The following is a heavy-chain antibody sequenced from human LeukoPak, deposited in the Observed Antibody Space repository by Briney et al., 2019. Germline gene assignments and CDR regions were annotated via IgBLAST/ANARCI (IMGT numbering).Heavy chain of an antibody. CDR3: AREEYSYGYGRLAAGY. V-gene: IGHV3-30*02. D-gene: IGHD5-18*01. J-gene: IGHJ4*02. CDR1: GFTFSNYG. CDR2: IRYDGSNT. Sequence: QTGGSLRLSCAASGFTFSNYGMHWVRQAPGKGLEWVTFIRYDGSNTYSADSVKGRFTISRDNSKNTLYLQMNSLRAEDTAVYYCAREEYSYGYGRLAAGYWGQGTLVTVSS.